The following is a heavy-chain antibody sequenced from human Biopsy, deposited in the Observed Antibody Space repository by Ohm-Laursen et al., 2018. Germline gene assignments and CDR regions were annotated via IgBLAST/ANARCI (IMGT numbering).Heavy chain of an antibody. CDR2: IRPSGATP. J-gene: IGHJ6*02. CDR1: RNTFATYH. V-gene: IGHV1-46*01. CDR3: ARAGVGSDGTDSCYYGMDV. D-gene: IGHD5-24*01. Sequence: SVKVSSKASRNTFATYHIPWVRQAPAQGLEWMGVIRPSGATPSFSQKSPGRITMTRDTSTGTVYMDLNSLGSEDTAVYYCARAGVGSDGTDSCYYGMDVWGPGTTVTVSS.